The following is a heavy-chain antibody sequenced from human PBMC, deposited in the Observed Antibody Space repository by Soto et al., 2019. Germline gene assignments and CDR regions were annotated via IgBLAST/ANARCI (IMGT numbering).Heavy chain of an antibody. Sequence: QVQLHESGPGLVKPSATLSLTCDVSGGPLYTSNWWTWVRQPPGRGREWIGQIFHDETANFNPSLKSRVTISMDKSRNQFSLHLTSVTAADTAVYYCARGGQLHWWFDPWGQGTLVTVSS. CDR2: IFHDETA. J-gene: IGHJ5*02. CDR1: GGPLYTSNW. CDR3: ARGGQLHWWFDP. D-gene: IGHD2-2*01. V-gene: IGHV4-4*02.